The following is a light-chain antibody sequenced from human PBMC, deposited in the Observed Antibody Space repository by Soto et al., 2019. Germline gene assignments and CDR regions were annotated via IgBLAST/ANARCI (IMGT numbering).Light chain of an antibody. Sequence: DIPMTQSPSSLSASVGARVTVTCQMRQNIRTSLCWYHVSPGKAHKLLITDASPLEPGVPPRFSGSGDGTHFTLTITSLQPEDIGRVDGHQYEDGPYTFGQGTSLQ. J-gene: IGKJ2*01. CDR2: DAS. CDR1: QNIRTS. CDR3: HQYEDGPYT. V-gene: IGKV1-33*01.